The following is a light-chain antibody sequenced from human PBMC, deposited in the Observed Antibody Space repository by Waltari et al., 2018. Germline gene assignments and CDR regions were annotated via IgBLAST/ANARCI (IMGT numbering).Light chain of an antibody. Sequence: QSALPQPRSVSGSPGQSVAISCSDCTGPSHFSWYHHPPGKAPKRMIYDVINRPSGVPDRFSGSKSGNTASLTISGLQAEDEADYYCCSYVGSFRVFGGGTKLTVL. CDR3: CSYVGSFRV. CDR1: DCTGPSH. V-gene: IGLV2-11*01. J-gene: IGLJ3*02. CDR2: DVI.